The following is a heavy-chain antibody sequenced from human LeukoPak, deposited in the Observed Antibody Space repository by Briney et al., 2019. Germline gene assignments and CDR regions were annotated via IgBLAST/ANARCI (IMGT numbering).Heavy chain of an antibody. CDR2: ISAYNGNT. Sequence: ASVKVSCKASGYTFTSYGISWVRQAPGQGLEWMGWISAYNGNTNYAQKFQGRVTMTRDMSTSTVYMELSSLRSEDTAVYYCASVGNYYYYMDVWGKGTTVTVSS. V-gene: IGHV1-18*01. CDR3: ASVGNYYYYMDV. CDR1: GYTFTSYG. J-gene: IGHJ6*03.